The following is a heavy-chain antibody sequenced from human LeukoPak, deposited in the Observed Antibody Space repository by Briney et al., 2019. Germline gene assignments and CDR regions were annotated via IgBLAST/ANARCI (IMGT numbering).Heavy chain of an antibody. J-gene: IGHJ4*02. CDR2: ISSSSRYI. Sequence: GGSLRLSCAASGFTFSSYSMDWVRQAPGKGLEWVSSISSSSRYIYYADSVKGRFTISRDNAKNSLYLQMNSLRAEDTAVYYCARDKASGGDYWGQGTLVTVSS. D-gene: IGHD6-25*01. V-gene: IGHV3-21*01. CDR1: GFTFSSYS. CDR3: ARDKASGGDY.